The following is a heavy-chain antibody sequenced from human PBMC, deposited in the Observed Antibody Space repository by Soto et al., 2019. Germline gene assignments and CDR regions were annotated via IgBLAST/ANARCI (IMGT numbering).Heavy chain of an antibody. V-gene: IGHV1-69*01. CDR2: IIPLFGTT. Sequence: QVQVVQSGVEVRRPGSSVKVSCKASGDTFKNCVISWVRQAPGQGLEWMGGIIPLFGTTDFAQRFQGRLTITTDESTTTAYMELRRPSSEDTATYYCAAELGFGKLSVVWGQGTTVIVSS. D-gene: IGHD3-10*01. J-gene: IGHJ6*02. CDR1: GDTFKNCV. CDR3: AAELGFGKLSVV.